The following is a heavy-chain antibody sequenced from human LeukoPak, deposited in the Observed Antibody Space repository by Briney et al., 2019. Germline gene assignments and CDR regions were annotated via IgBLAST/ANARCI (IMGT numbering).Heavy chain of an antibody. Sequence: ASVKVSCKASGYTFTSYDINWVRQATGQGLEWMGWMNPNSGNTGYAQKFQGRVTMTRNTSISTAYMELSSLRSEDTAVYYCARRCHYDFWSGYVSYYYGMDVWGQGTTVTVSS. CDR3: ARRCHYDFWSGYVSYYYGMDV. D-gene: IGHD3-3*01. V-gene: IGHV1-8*01. J-gene: IGHJ6*02. CDR1: GYTFTSYD. CDR2: MNPNSGNT.